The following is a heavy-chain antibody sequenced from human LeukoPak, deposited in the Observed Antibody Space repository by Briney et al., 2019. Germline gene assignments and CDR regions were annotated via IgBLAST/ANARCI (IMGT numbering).Heavy chain of an antibody. Sequence: GGSLRLSCATSNFTFTTYTMNWVRQAPGKGLEWVSSINGRSNYKYYRDSVKGRFTISRDNAKNSLYLQMNSLRPEDTAVYYCPREDGIVGSPSAFDIWGQGTLVTVSS. V-gene: IGHV3-21*01. J-gene: IGHJ3*02. D-gene: IGHD1-26*01. CDR1: NFTFTTYT. CDR3: PREDGIVGSPSAFDI. CDR2: INGRSNYK.